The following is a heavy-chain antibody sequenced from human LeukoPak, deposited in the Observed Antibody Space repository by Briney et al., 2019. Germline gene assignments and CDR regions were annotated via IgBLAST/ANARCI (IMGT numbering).Heavy chain of an antibody. D-gene: IGHD3-22*01. CDR1: GFTFSSYA. J-gene: IGHJ4*02. Sequence: GSLRLSCXASGFTFSSYAMSWVRQAPGKGLEWVSAISGSGGSTYYADSVKGRFTISRDNSKNTVYLQMNSLRAEDTAVYYCAKDHLYYYDSSGIADYWGQGTLVTVSS. CDR2: ISGSGGST. V-gene: IGHV3-23*01. CDR3: AKDHLYYYDSSGIADY.